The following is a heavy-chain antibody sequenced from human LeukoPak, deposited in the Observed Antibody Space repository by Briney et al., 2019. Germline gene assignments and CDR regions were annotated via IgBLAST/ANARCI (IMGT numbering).Heavy chain of an antibody. V-gene: IGHV3-23*01. CDR1: GFTFSSYA. CDR2: ISGSGGST. J-gene: IGHJ3*02. Sequence: GGSLRLSCAASGFTFSSYAMSWVRQAPGKGLEWVSAISGSGGSTYYADSVKGRFTISRDNPKNTLYLQMNSLRAEDTAVYYCAKVGGSYEHHDAFDIWGQGTMVTVSS. D-gene: IGHD1-26*01. CDR3: AKVGGSYEHHDAFDI.